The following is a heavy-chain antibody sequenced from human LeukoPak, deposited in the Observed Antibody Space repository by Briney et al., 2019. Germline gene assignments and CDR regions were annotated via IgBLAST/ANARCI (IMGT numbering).Heavy chain of an antibody. J-gene: IGHJ4*02. CDR2: IYYSGST. CDR3: ARDQYCSGGSCYGLVDY. D-gene: IGHD2-15*01. CDR1: GGSISSSSHL. V-gene: IGHV4-39*07. Sequence: SETLSLTCTVSGGSISSSSHLWGWIRQPPGKGLEWIGSIYYSGSTYYNPSLKSRVTISVDTSKNQFSLKLSSVTAADTAVYYCARDQYCSGGSCYGLVDYWGQGTLVTVSS.